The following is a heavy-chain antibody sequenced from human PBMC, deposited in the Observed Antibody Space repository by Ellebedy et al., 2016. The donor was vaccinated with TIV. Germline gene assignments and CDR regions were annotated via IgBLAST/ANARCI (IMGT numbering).Heavy chain of an antibody. CDR3: AKLYPAHQEMSNGSYYDY. CDR1: GFTFSSYA. CDR2: ISGSDGST. Sequence: PGGSLRLSCAASGFTFSSYAMSWVRQAPGKGLEWVSAISGSDGSTSYADSVKGRFTISRDKSKNTLYLQMNSLRAEDTAVYYCAKLYPAHQEMSNGSYYDYWGQGTLVTVSS. J-gene: IGHJ4*02. V-gene: IGHV3-23*01. D-gene: IGHD5-24*01.